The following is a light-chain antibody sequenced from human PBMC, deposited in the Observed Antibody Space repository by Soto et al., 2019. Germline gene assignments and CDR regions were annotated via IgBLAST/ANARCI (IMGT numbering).Light chain of an antibody. J-gene: IGKJ4*01. CDR2: DAS. CDR3: QQRSNWPPST. CDR1: QRVSSY. V-gene: IGKV3-11*01. Sequence: DIVLTQSPATLSLSPGERATLSCRASQRVSSYLAWYQQKPGQAPRLLIYDASNRATGIPARFSGSGSGTDFTLTISSLEPEDFAVYYCQQRSNWPPSTFGGGTKVDIK.